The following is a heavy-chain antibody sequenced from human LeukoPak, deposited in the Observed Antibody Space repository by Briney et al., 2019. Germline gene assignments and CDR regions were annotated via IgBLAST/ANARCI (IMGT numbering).Heavy chain of an antibody. Sequence: GGSLRLSCATSGFTFSDYYMSWIRQAPGKGLEWVSYISKSGTTIYYADSVKGRFTISRDNAKNSLSLYMNSLRAEDTAVYFCARDDDDTYYFDSWGQGALVTVSS. D-gene: IGHD3-3*01. V-gene: IGHV3-11*01. CDR1: GFTFSDYY. J-gene: IGHJ4*02. CDR3: ARDDDDTYYFDS. CDR2: ISKSGTTI.